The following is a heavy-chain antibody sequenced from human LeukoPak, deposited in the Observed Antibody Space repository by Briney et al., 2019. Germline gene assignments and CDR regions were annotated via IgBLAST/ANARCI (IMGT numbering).Heavy chain of an antibody. Sequence: ASVRVSCKASGYSFTDYYIHWVRQAPGQGLEWMVWINPNSGGTNYARKFKGRVTMTRDTSISTAYMGLTRLTSDDTAVYYCARDLDYYGSGSYYNPPHWFDPWGQGTLVTVSS. J-gene: IGHJ5*02. CDR3: ARDLDYYGSGSYYNPPHWFDP. CDR1: GYSFTDYY. CDR2: INPNSGGT. V-gene: IGHV1-2*02. D-gene: IGHD3-10*01.